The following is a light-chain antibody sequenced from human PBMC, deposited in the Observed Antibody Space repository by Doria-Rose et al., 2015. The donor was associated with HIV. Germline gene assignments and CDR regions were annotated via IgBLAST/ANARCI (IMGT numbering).Light chain of an antibody. Sequence: TQSPETLSVSPGESATLSCRASQSVSTDLAWYQHKPGQAPRLLIWGASTRATGIPARFSGSGSGTGFTLTISSLQSKDFAIYFCHQYNNWPTFGQGTRLDIK. CDR2: GAS. CDR1: QSVSTD. CDR3: HQYNNWPT. J-gene: IGKJ5*01. V-gene: IGKV3-15*01.